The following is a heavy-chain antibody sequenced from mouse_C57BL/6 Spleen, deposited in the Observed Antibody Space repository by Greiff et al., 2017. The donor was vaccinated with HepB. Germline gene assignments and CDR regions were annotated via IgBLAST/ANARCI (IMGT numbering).Heavy chain of an antibody. V-gene: IGHV1-50*01. CDR3: ARRYGSMDY. J-gene: IGHJ4*01. CDR1: GYTFTSYW. CDR2: IDPSDSNT. Sequence: QVQLQQPGAELVKPGASVKLSCKASGYTFTSYWMQWVKQRPGQGLEWIGEIDPSDSNTNYNQKFKGKATLTVDTSSSTAYMQLSSLTSEDSAVYYCARRYGSMDYWGQGTSVTVSS. D-gene: IGHD1-1*02.